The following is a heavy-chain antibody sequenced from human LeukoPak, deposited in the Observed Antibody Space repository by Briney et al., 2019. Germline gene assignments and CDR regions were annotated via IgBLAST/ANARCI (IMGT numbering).Heavy chain of an antibody. J-gene: IGHJ4*02. Sequence: SETLSLTCVVYGGSFSTYYWSWIRQPPGKRLEWIGEINHSGSTNYNPSLKSRLTISVDTSKNQFSLKLSSVTAADTAVYYCAREIRRSGLGSYWGQGTLVTVSS. CDR3: AREIRRSGLGSY. D-gene: IGHD3-3*01. V-gene: IGHV4-34*01. CDR2: INHSGST. CDR1: GGSFSTYY.